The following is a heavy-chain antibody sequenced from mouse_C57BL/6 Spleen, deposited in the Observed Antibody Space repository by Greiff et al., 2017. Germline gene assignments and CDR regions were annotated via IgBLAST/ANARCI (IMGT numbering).Heavy chain of an antibody. Sequence: VQLQQPGAELVKPGASVKLSCKASGYTFTSYWMQWVKQRPGQGLEWIGEIDPSDSYTNYNQKFKGKATLTVDTSSSTAYMQLSSLTSEDSAVYYCARETGKEAYWGQGTLVTVSA. J-gene: IGHJ3*01. V-gene: IGHV1-50*01. CDR2: IDPSDSYT. CDR3: ARETGKEAY. CDR1: GYTFTSYW. D-gene: IGHD4-1*01.